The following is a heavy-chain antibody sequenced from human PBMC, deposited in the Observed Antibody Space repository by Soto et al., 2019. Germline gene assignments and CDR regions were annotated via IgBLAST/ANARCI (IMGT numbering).Heavy chain of an antibody. D-gene: IGHD1-7*01. J-gene: IGHJ4*02. Sequence: QITLKESGPTLVKPTQTLTLTCTFSGFSLSTSGENVGWIRQPPGKALEWLALIYWNDDKRYNLPLKSRLTVTKDTSKNQVVLTMTNMDPVDTATYYCVHSRRRGWNLPFDSWGQGTLVTVSS. CDR1: GFSLSTSGEN. CDR2: IYWNDDK. V-gene: IGHV2-5*01. CDR3: VHSRRRGWNLPFDS.